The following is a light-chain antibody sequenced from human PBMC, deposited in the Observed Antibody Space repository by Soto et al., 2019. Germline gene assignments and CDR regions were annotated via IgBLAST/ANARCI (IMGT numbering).Light chain of an antibody. Sequence: QSVLTQPPSASGTPGQRVTISCSGSSSNIGSNYVYWYQQLPGAAPKILMYSNDQRPSGVPDRFAGSKSGTSASLAISGLRSEDEADYYWAAWDDSLSGRLFGGGTKLTVL. CDR1: SSNIGSNY. CDR3: AAWDDSLSGRL. CDR2: SND. J-gene: IGLJ2*01. V-gene: IGLV1-47*02.